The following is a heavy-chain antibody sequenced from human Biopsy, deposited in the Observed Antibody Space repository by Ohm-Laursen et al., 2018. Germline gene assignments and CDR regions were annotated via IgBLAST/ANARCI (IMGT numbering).Heavy chain of an antibody. Sequence: SLRLSCAASGFTFTSYAMHWVRQAPGKGLEWVAVISYDGSGEYYANSLQGRFIISRDNPKNTVDLQMNSLRAEDTAVYFCARDGKRWDYSTYFSWHFDLWGRGTLVTVSS. J-gene: IGHJ2*01. V-gene: IGHV3-30*03. CDR1: GFTFTSYA. D-gene: IGHD4-11*01. CDR3: ARDGKRWDYSTYFSWHFDL. CDR2: ISYDGSGE.